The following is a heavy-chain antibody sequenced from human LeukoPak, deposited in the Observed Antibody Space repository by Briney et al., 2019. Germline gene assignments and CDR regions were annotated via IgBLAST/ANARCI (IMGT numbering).Heavy chain of an antibody. J-gene: IGHJ4*02. D-gene: IGHD5-12*01. CDR3: ARGIDGYDPHFDY. V-gene: IGHV4-34*01. CDR1: GGSFSGYY. Sequence: SETLSLTCAVYGGSFSGYYRSWIRQPPGKGLEWIGEINHSGSTNYNPSLKSRVTISVDTSKNQFSLKLSSVTAADTAVYYCARGIDGYDPHFDYWGQGTLVTVSS. CDR2: INHSGST.